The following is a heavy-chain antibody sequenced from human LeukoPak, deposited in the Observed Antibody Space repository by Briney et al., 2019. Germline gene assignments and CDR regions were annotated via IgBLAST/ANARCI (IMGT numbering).Heavy chain of an antibody. CDR2: IYYSGST. D-gene: IGHD2-21*02. V-gene: IGHV4-30-4*01. CDR3: ARSGDYEPYYFDY. J-gene: IGHJ4*02. Sequence: SQTLSLTCTVSGGSISGGDYYWSWIRQPPGKGLEWIGYIYYSGSTYYNPSLKSRVTISVDTSKNQFSLKLSSVTAADTAVYYCARSGDYEPYYFDYWGQGTLVTVSS. CDR1: GGSISGGDYY.